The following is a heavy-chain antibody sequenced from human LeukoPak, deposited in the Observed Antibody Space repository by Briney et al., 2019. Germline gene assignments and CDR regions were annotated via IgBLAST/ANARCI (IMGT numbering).Heavy chain of an antibody. CDR2: ISAYNGNT. CDR3: ARDNPESWFGGHVWFDP. J-gene: IGHJ5*02. CDR1: GYTFTSYG. V-gene: IGHV1-18*01. D-gene: IGHD3-10*01. Sequence: ASVKVSCKASGYTFTSYGISWVRQAPGQGLEWMGWISAYNGNTNYAQKLQGRVTMTTDTSTSTAYMELRSLRSDDTAVYYCARDNPESWFGGHVWFDPWGQGTLVTVSS.